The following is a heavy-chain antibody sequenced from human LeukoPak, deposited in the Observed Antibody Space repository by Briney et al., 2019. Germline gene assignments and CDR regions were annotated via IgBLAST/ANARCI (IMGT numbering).Heavy chain of an antibody. J-gene: IGHJ4*02. CDR2: ISGTGGST. CDR1: GFTFRNYG. D-gene: IGHD3-3*01. Sequence: GGTLRLSCAASGFTFRNYGMTWVRQAPGKGLQWVSAISGTGGSTYYADSVKGRFTISRDNSQNTVYLQMNSLRGEDTAVYYCARALSGLDFWGRGSLVTVSS. V-gene: IGHV3-23*01. CDR3: ARALSGLDF.